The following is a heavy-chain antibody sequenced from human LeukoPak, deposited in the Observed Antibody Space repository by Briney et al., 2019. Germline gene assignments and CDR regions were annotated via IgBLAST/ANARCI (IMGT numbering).Heavy chain of an antibody. Sequence: GGSLRLSCAASGFTFSSYAMSWVRQAPGKGLEWVSAISGSGGSTYYADSVKGRFTISRDNSKNTLYLQMNSLRAEDTAVYYCAKGVEQLGYIDRAGAFDIWGQGTMVTVSS. D-gene: IGHD6-6*01. J-gene: IGHJ3*02. CDR3: AKGVEQLGYIDRAGAFDI. CDR2: ISGSGGST. CDR1: GFTFSSYA. V-gene: IGHV3-23*01.